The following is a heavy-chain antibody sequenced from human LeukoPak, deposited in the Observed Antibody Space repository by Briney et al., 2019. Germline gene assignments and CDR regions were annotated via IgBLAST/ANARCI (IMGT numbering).Heavy chain of an antibody. CDR3: ARGPTITGTRYFDY. J-gene: IGHJ4*02. D-gene: IGHD1-20*01. CDR2: ISSNGGST. V-gene: IGHV3-64*01. Sequence: PGGSLRLSCAASGFTFSSYAIHWVRQAPGKGLEYVSAISSNGGSTYYANSVKGRFTISRDNSKNTLYLQMGSLRAEDMAVYYCARGPTITGTRYFDYWGQGTLVTVSS. CDR1: GFTFSSYA.